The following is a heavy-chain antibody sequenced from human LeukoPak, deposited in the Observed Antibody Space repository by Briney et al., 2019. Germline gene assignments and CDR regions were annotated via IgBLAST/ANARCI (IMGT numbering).Heavy chain of an antibody. Sequence: PGGSLKLSCAGSGFSFNYYDMNWVRQAPGKGLEWVSSISPKSDFIYYSDSVRDRFTISRDNAENSLDLQMNSLSARDTAVFYWARAACSSSTCYLRGRWFEPWG. V-gene: IGHV3-21*01. CDR3: ARAACSSSTCYLRGRWFEP. D-gene: IGHD2-2*01. CDR2: ISPKSDFI. CDR1: GFSFNYYD. J-gene: IGHJ5*02.